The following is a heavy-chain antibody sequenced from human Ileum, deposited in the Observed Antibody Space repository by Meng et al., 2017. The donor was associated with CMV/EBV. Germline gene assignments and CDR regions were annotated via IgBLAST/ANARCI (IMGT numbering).Heavy chain of an antibody. D-gene: IGHD3-10*01. CDR3: ARGGYYYGAGPGPRGMDV. CDR1: GFTFSSYA. CDR2: ISYDGSNK. V-gene: IGHV3-30*04. J-gene: IGHJ6*02. Sequence: GGSLRLSCAASGFTFSSYAMHWVRQAPGKGLEWVAVISYDGSNKYYTDSVKGRFTISRDNSKNKLYLQMNSLRAEDTAVYYCARGGYYYGAGPGPRGMDVWGQGTTVTVSS.